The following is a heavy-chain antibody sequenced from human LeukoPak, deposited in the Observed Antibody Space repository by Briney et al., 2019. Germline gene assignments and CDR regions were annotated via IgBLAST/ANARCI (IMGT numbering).Heavy chain of an antibody. CDR2: ISSRSSYI. V-gene: IGHV3-21*01. CDR3: ARVSPEWFGIDY. D-gene: IGHD3-3*01. Sequence: NPGGSLRLSCAASGFTFSNYSMNWARQAPGKGLEWVSSISSRSSYIYYADSVKGRFTISRDNSKNTLYLQMNSLRAEDTAVYYCARVSPEWFGIDYWGQGTPVTVSS. J-gene: IGHJ4*02. CDR1: GFTFSNYS.